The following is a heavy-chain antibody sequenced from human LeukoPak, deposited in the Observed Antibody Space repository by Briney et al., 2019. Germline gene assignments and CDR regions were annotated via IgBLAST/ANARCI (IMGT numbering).Heavy chain of an antibody. J-gene: IGHJ4*02. CDR3: AKDKVPDSRWNFDV. CDR2: ISGGGGST. V-gene: IGHV3-23*01. CDR1: GFIFSTYS. D-gene: IGHD6-19*01. Sequence: GESLRLSCAASGFIFSTYSMNWVRQAPGKGLEWVSAISGGGGSTFYTDSVRARFTISRDNSKNTLYLQLNSLRAEDTALYYCAKDKVPDSRWNFDVWGQGTLVTVSS.